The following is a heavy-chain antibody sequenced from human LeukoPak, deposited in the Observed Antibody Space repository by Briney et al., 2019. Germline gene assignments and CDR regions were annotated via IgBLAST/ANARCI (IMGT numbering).Heavy chain of an antibody. CDR3: ARSAR. Sequence: GGSLRLSCAASGFTFSDYYMSWIRQAPGKGLEWVSYISSSGSTKYYADSVKGRFTISRDNAKNSYLQMNSLRAEDTAVYYCARSARWGQGTLVTVSS. CDR2: ISSSGSTK. CDR1: GFTFSDYY. J-gene: IGHJ4*02. V-gene: IGHV3-11*01.